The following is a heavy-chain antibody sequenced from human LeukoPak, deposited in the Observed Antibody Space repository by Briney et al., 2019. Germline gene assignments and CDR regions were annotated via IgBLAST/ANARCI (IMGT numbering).Heavy chain of an antibody. D-gene: IGHD3-22*01. CDR2: INPSDGST. CDR3: ARDFITMTYFDY. J-gene: IGHJ4*02. V-gene: IGHV1-46*01. Sequence: ASVKVSCKASGYTFTSYFMHWVRQAPGHGLEWMGIINPSDGSTSYAHNFQGRVTLIRDTSTSTVYMELNSLRSEDTAVYYCARDFITMTYFDYWGQGTLVTVSS. CDR1: GYTFTSYF.